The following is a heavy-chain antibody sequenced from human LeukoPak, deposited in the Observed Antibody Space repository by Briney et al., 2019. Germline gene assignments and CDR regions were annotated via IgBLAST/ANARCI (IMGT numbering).Heavy chain of an antibody. D-gene: IGHD2-8*01. J-gene: IGHJ4*02. V-gene: IGHV4-59*01. CDR3: ARGAYCSNGVCSFDY. Sequence: PSETLSLTCTVSGGSISSYYWSWIRQPPGKGLEWIGYIYYSGSTNYNPSPKSRVTISVDTSKNQFSLRLSSVTAADTAVYYCARGAYCSNGVCSFDYWGQGTLVTVSS. CDR1: GGSISSYY. CDR2: IYYSGST.